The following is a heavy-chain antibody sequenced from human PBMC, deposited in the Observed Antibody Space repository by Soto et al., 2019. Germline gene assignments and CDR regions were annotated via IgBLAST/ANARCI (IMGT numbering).Heavy chain of an antibody. CDR2: IDPSDSYT. V-gene: IGHV5-10-1*01. D-gene: IGHD6-13*01. J-gene: IGHJ6*02. Sequence: GESLKISCKGSGYSFTSYWISWVRQMPGKGLEWMGRIDPSDSYTNYSPSFQGHVTISADKSISTAYLQWSSLKASDTAMYYCARHQAAADYYYYGMDVWGQGTTVTVSS. CDR3: ARHQAAADYYYYGMDV. CDR1: GYSFTSYW.